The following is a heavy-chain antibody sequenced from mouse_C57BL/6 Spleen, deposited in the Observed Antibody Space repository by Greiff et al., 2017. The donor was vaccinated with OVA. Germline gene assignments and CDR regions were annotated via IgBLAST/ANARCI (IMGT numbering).Heavy chain of an antibody. J-gene: IGHJ4*01. Sequence: QVHVKQSGAELVRPGTSVKVSCKASGYAFTNYLIEWVKQRPGQGLEWIGVINPGSGGTNYNEKFKGKATLTADKSSSTAYMQLSSLTSEDSAVYFCARRVTTVVASYAMDYWGQGTSVTVSS. D-gene: IGHD1-1*01. V-gene: IGHV1-54*01. CDR2: INPGSGGT. CDR1: GYAFTNYL. CDR3: ARRVTTVVASYAMDY.